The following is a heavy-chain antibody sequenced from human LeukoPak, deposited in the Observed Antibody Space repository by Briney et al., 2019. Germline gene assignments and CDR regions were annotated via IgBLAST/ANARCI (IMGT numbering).Heavy chain of an antibody. Sequence: PGGSLRLSCAASGFTLSSYWMHWVRQAPGKGLVWVSRIKGDGTSASYADSVKGRFTSSTDNAKNTLYLQMSSLRAEDTAVYFCAKSDWFDPWGQGTLVTVSS. V-gene: IGHV3-74*01. J-gene: IGHJ5*02. CDR1: GFTLSSYW. CDR2: IKGDGTSA. CDR3: AKSDWFDP.